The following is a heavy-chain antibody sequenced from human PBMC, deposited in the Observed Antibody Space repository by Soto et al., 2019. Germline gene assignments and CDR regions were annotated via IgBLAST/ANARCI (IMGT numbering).Heavy chain of an antibody. Sequence: PGGSLRLSCAASGFTFSSYAMHWVRQAPGKGLEWVAVISYDGSNKYYADSVKGRFTISRDNSKNTLYLQMNSLRAEDTAVYYCASRPKTSYGFFSSSHWFDPWGQGTLVTVSS. CDR3: ASRPKTSYGFFSSSHWFDP. J-gene: IGHJ5*02. D-gene: IGHD5-18*01. CDR1: GFTFSSYA. V-gene: IGHV3-30-3*01. CDR2: ISYDGSNK.